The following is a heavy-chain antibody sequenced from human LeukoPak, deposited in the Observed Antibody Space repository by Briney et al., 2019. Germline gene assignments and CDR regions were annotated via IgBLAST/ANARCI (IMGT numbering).Heavy chain of an antibody. V-gene: IGHV1-69*04. CDR2: IIPILGIA. J-gene: IGHJ4*02. CDR3: AQAGKDEGPQLDY. D-gene: IGHD2-15*01. Sequence: SVKVSCKASGGTFSSYAISWVRQAPGQGLEWVGRIIPILGIANYAQKFQGRVTITADKSTSTAYMELSSLRSEDTALYYCAQAGKDEGPQLDYWGQGTLVTVSS. CDR1: GGTFSSYA.